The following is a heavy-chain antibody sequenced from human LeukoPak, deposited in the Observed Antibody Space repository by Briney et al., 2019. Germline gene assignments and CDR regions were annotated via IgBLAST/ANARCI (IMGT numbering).Heavy chain of an antibody. CDR1: RFTFSSYA. CDR2: INNNGGST. V-gene: IGHV3-23*01. J-gene: IGHJ6*03. CDR3: ARDAGDMDV. Sequence: GGSLRLSCAASRFTFSSYAMSWVRQAPGKGLEWVSGINNNGGSTYYADSVEGRFTISRDNSKNTLYLQMNSLRAEDTAVYYCARDAGDMDVWGKGTTVTVSS. D-gene: IGHD6-13*01.